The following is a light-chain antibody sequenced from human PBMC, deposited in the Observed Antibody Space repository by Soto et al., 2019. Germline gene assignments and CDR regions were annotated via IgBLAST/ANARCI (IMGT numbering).Light chain of an antibody. J-gene: IGKJ2*01. CDR1: QSVSSSY. V-gene: IGKV3-20*01. Sequence: EIVLTQSPGTLSLSPGERATLSCRASQSVSSSYLAGYQQKPGQAPRLLIYGASSRATGIPDRFSGSGSGTDFTLTISRLEPEDFAVYYCQQYGSSPLYTLGQGTKLEIK. CDR2: GAS. CDR3: QQYGSSPLYT.